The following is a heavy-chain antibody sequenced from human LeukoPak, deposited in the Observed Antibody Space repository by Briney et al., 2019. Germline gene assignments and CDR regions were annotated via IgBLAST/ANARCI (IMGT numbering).Heavy chain of an antibody. CDR1: GFTFSSYE. V-gene: IGHV3-48*03. J-gene: IGHJ5*02. Sequence: GGSLRLSCAASGFTFSSYEMNWVRQAPGKGLEWVSYIGSSGSTIYYADSVKGRFTISRDNAKNSLYLQMNSLRAEDTAVYYCARGEDTAIVSWFDPWGQGTLVTVSS. CDR3: ARGEDTAIVSWFDP. D-gene: IGHD5-18*01. CDR2: IGSSGSTI.